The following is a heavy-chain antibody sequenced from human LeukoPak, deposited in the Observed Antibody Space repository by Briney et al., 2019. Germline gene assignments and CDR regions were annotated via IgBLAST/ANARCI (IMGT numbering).Heavy chain of an antibody. CDR1: GGSISSYY. D-gene: IGHD3-3*01. CDR3: ARGRITIFGVVIFRSNWFDP. Sequence: SETLSLTCTVSGGSISSYYWSWIRQPPGKGLEWIGYIYTSGSTNYNPSLKSRVTISVDTSKNQFSLKLSSVTAADTAVYYCARGRITIFGVVIFRSNWFDPWGQGTLVTVSS. V-gene: IGHV4-4*09. J-gene: IGHJ5*02. CDR2: IYTSGST.